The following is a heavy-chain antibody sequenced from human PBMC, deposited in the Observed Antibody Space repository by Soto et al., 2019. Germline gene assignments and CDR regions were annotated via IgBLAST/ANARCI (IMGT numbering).Heavy chain of an antibody. D-gene: IGHD3-9*01. Sequence: GGSLRLSCAASGFTFSSYAMSWVRQAPGKGLEWVSAISGSGGSTYYADYVKGRFTISRDNSKNTLYLQMNSLRAEDTAVYYCAKNPYYDILTGVHAFDIWGQGTMVTVSS. CDR3: AKNPYYDILTGVHAFDI. CDR2: ISGSGGST. V-gene: IGHV3-23*01. J-gene: IGHJ3*02. CDR1: GFTFSSYA.